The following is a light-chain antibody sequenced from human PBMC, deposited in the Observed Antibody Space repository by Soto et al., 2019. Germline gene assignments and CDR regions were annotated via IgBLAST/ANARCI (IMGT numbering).Light chain of an antibody. CDR3: QQRSNWPQT. Sequence: EIVLTQYPATLSLSPGARATLSCRASQSVSSYLAWYQQKPGQAPRLLIYDASNRATGIPARFSGSGSGKDFTLTISSLEPKDFAVYYSQQRSNWPQTFGQGTKVEI. CDR2: DAS. CDR1: QSVSSY. V-gene: IGKV3-11*01. J-gene: IGKJ1*01.